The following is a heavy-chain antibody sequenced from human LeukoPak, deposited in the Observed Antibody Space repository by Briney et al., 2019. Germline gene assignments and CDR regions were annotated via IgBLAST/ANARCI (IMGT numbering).Heavy chain of an antibody. V-gene: IGHV3-23*01. CDR3: AKGVDTRRRIGMRVVVTYYFDY. Sequence: GASLRLSCAASGFTFSSYAMSWVRQAPGKGQEWVSGINDSGGSTYYGDSVKGRFTISRDNFKNTLYVKMHTLRAEDPAVYYCAKGVDTRRRIGMRVVVTYYFDYWGQGTLVTVSS. D-gene: IGHD3-22*01. J-gene: IGHJ4*02. CDR2: INDSGGST. CDR1: GFTFSSYA.